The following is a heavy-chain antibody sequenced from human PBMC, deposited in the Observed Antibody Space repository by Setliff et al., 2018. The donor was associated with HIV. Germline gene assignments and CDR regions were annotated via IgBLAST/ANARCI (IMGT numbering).Heavy chain of an antibody. V-gene: IGHV4-4*02. J-gene: IGHJ3*02. Sequence: SETLSLTCSVSRDSITNNYWWSWVRQPPGKGLEWIGEVRHGGSTNYNPFLKSRVTILVDNSKNQFSLKLSSVTAAETAVYYCARCSVGWSREEHPRPDGAFHIWGQGSMVTVSS. D-gene: IGHD3-3*01. CDR2: VRHGGST. CDR3: ARCSVGWSREEHPRPDGAFHI. CDR1: RDSITNNYW.